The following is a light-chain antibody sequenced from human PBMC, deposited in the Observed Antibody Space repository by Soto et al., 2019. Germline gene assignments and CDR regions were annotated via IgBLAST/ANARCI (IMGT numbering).Light chain of an antibody. V-gene: IGLV6-57*04. CDR3: QSYDSSNVV. Sequence: NCMLTQPHSVSESPGKTVTISCTRSSGSIASNYVQWYQQRPGSAPTTVIYEDNQRPSGVPDRFSGSIDSSSNSASLTISGLKTEDEADYYSQSYDSSNVVFGGGTKLTVL. CDR2: EDN. J-gene: IGLJ2*01. CDR1: SGSIASNY.